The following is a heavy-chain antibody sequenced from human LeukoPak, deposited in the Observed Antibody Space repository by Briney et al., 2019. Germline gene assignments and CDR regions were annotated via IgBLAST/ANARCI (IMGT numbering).Heavy chain of an antibody. D-gene: IGHD3-10*01. V-gene: IGHV1-18*01. J-gene: IGHJ5*02. Sequence: ASVKVSCKASGYTFTSYGISWVRQAPGQGLEWMGWISAYNGNTNYAQKLQGRVTMTTDTSTSTAYMELRSLRSDDTAVYYCATYPVLQWFGVPRARNPKTFDPWGQGTLVTVSS. CDR2: ISAYNGNT. CDR3: ATYPVLQWFGVPRARNPKTFDP. CDR1: GYTFTSYG.